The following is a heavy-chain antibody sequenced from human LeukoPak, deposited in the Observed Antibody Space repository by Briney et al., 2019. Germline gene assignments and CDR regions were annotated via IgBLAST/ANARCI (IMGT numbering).Heavy chain of an antibody. CDR2: IYYSGST. CDR1: GGSISSSSYY. CDR3: ARIYCGGDCRGYYYHYYMDV. D-gene: IGHD2-21*02. V-gene: IGHV4-39*07. J-gene: IGHJ6*03. Sequence: SETLSHTCTVSGGSISSSSYYWGWIRQPPGKGLEWIGSIYYSGSTYYNPSLKSRVTISVDTSKNQFSLKLSSVTAADTAVYYCARIYCGGDCRGYYYHYYMDVWGKGTTVTISS.